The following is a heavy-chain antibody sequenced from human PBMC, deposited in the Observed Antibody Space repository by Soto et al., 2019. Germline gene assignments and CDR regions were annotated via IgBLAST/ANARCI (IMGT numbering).Heavy chain of an antibody. J-gene: IGHJ3*02. CDR1: GGSVNSGNYY. V-gene: IGHV4-34*01. D-gene: IGHD1-1*01. CDR2: RSHSGGT. CDR3: ARVERGTATTVVDAFDI. Sequence: QVQLQQWGAGLLKPSETLSPTCAVFGGSVNSGNYYWSWIRQPQGKGLEWIGERSHSGGTHFNRSLKSRVTISVDTSKNQFSLTMSSVTAADTALYYCARVERGTATTVVDAFDIWGPGTMVTVSS.